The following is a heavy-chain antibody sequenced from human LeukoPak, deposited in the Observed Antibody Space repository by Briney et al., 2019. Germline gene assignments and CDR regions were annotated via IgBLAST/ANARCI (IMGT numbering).Heavy chain of an antibody. CDR1: GGSISSDNYY. V-gene: IGHV4-39*07. CDR3: ARVVAAAGTNWFDP. CDR2: IYYSGST. D-gene: IGHD6-13*01. Sequence: SQTLSLTCTVSGGSISSDNYYWGWIRQPPGKGLEWIGSIYYSGSTYYNPSLKSRVTISVDTSKNQFSLKLSSVTAADTAVYYCARVVAAAGTNWFDPWGQGTLVTVSS. J-gene: IGHJ5*02.